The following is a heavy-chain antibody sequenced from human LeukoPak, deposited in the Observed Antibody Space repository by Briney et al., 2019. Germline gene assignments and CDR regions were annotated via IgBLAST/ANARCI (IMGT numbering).Heavy chain of an antibody. CDR1: GHTFTGYY. J-gene: IGHJ4*02. CDR2: INPNSGGT. D-gene: IGHD5-12*01. Sequence: ASVKVSCKASGHTFTGYYMHWVRQAPGQGLEWMGWINPNSGGTNYAQKFQGRVTMTRDTSISTAYMELSRLRSDDTAVYYCARDYSGSDRTTHWGQGTLVTVSS. V-gene: IGHV1-2*02. CDR3: ARDYSGSDRTTH.